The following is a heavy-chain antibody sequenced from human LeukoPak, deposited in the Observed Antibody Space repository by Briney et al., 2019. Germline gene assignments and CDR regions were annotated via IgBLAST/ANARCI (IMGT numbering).Heavy chain of an antibody. CDR1: GYSCTNYW. D-gene: IGHD6-13*01. CDR2: IYPGDFDT. J-gene: IGHJ5*01. V-gene: IGHV5-51*01. CDR3: ARGIAEAAVTKFDF. Sequence: SGESLKISCKGAGYSCTNYWSGWVRQMPGKGLEWMGIIYPGDFDTRYSPSSQGQVTISADKSINTAYLQWSSLKASDTAMYYCARGIAEAAVTKFDFWGQGTLVTVSS.